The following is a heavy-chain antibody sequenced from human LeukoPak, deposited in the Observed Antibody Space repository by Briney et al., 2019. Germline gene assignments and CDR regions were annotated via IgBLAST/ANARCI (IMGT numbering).Heavy chain of an antibody. CDR1: GFTFSSYG. Sequence: GGSLRLSCAASGFTFSSYGMHWVRQAPGKGLEWVAVISYDGSNKYYADSVKGRFTISRDNSKNTLYLQMNSLRAEDTAVYYCARVSTGKYYFDSWGQGTLVTVSS. CDR3: ARVSTGKYYFDS. J-gene: IGHJ4*02. V-gene: IGHV3-30*03. CDR2: ISYDGSNK. D-gene: IGHD2-8*02.